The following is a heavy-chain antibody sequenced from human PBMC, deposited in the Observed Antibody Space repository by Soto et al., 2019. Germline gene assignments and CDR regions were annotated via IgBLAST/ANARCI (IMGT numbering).Heavy chain of an antibody. J-gene: IGHJ4*02. Sequence: QVQLVESGGGVVQPGRSLRLSCAASGFTFSSYGMHWVRQAPGKGLGWVAVIWHDGSNKYYADSVKGRFTISRDHYKNTLYLQMHSLRGEDTAVYYCWTLFGEEDYWGQGTLVTVSS. CDR2: IWHDGSNK. V-gene: IGHV3-33*01. CDR3: WTLFGEEDY. D-gene: IGHD3-10*02. CDR1: GFTFSSYG.